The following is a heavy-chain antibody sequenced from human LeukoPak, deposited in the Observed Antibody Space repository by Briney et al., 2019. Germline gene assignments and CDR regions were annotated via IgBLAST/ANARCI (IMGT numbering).Heavy chain of an antibody. CDR3: AKSREGIFGVVTAYYFDY. J-gene: IGHJ4*02. CDR1: GFTFSDYA. CDR2: VSGSGGSA. Sequence: GGSLRLSCAASGFTFSDYAMSWVRQAPGKGLDWVSAVSGSGGSAYYADSVKGRFTISRDNSKNTLYLQMNSLRAEDTAVYYCAKSREGIFGVVTAYYFDYWGQGTLVTVSS. V-gene: IGHV3-23*01. D-gene: IGHD3-3*01.